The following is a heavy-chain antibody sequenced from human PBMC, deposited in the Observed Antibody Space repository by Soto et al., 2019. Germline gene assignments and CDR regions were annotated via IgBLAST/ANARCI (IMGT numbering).Heavy chain of an antibody. CDR2: IKSKTDGGTT. CDR1: GFTFSNAW. V-gene: IGHV3-15*01. CDR3: TTRASYYYDSSGYWAPSFDS. Sequence: EVQLVESGGGLVKPGGSLRLSCAASGFTFSNAWMSWVRQAPGKGLEWVGRIKSKTDGGTTDYAAPVKGRFTISRDDSKTTLYLQINSTKTEADAVYYCTTRASYYYDSSGYWAPSFDSWGQGTLVTVSS. D-gene: IGHD3-22*01. J-gene: IGHJ4*02.